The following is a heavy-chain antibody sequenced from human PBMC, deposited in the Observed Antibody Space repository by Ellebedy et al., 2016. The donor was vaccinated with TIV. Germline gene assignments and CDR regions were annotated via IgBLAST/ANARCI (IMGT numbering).Heavy chain of an antibody. J-gene: IGHJ6*02. D-gene: IGHD6-6*01. CDR3: ARTNRIAARDYYYYYGMDV. CDR1: GGSFSGYY. Sequence: SETLSLTXAVYGGSFSGYYWSWIRQPPGKGLEWIGEINHSGSTNYNPSLKSRVTISVDTSKNQFSLKLSSVTAADTAVYYCARTNRIAARDYYYYYGMDVWGQGATVTVSS. CDR2: INHSGST. V-gene: IGHV4-34*01.